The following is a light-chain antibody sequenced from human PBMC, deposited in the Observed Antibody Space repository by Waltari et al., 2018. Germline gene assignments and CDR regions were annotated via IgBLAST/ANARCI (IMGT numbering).Light chain of an antibody. CDR2: EAS. V-gene: IGKV3-15*01. J-gene: IGKJ1*01. CDR3: LQYSNWYRT. CDR1: QRITTN. Sequence: IVMTQSPATLSVSPGETATLPCRANQRITTNLAWFQQKPGQAPRLLIYEASSRATGIPDRVSGGGSGTDFTLTISSLQSADFAVYYCLQYSNWYRTFGPGTKVEIK.